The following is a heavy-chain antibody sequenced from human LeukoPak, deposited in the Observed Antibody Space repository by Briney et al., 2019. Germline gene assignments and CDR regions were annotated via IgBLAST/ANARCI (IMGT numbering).Heavy chain of an antibody. V-gene: IGHV4-59*08. Sequence: SETLSLTCSVYAGSICSFYWRWIGQPPGQGLVGCVYLYYSGSTNYNPSLKSRVTISVDTSKNQSSLKLSSVTAADTAVYYCARHLHTYGYISFDPWGQGTLVTVSS. CDR1: AGSICSFY. CDR3: ARHLHTYGYISFDP. CDR2: LYYSGST. J-gene: IGHJ5*02. D-gene: IGHD5-18*01.